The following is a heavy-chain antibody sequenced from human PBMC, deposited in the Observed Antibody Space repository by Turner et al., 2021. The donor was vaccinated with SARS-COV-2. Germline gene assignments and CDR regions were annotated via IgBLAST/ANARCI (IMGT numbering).Heavy chain of an antibody. D-gene: IGHD1-26*01. J-gene: IGHJ3*02. CDR3: ARYIRGDGAALAFDI. CDR1: GYTFTSYG. Sequence: QVQLVQSGAEVKKPGASVKVSCKASGYTFTSYGISWVRQAPGQGLEWMGWISAYNGNTNSAQKLQGRVTMTTDTSTSTAYMELRSLRSDDTALYYCARYIRGDGAALAFDIWGQGTMVTISS. V-gene: IGHV1-18*04. CDR2: ISAYNGNT.